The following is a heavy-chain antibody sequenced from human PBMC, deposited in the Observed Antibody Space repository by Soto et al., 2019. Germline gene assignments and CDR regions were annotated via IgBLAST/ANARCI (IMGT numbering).Heavy chain of an antibody. V-gene: IGHV4-59*01. CDR1: GGSISSYY. D-gene: IGHD3-22*01. Sequence: PSETLSLTCTVSGGSISSYYWSWIRQPPGKGLEWIGYIYYSGSTNYNPSLKSRVTISVDTSKNQFSLKLSSVTAADTAVYYCARVYYYDSSGDTVAYSGQGTLVTSP. CDR2: IYYSGST. J-gene: IGHJ4*02. CDR3: ARVYYYDSSGDTVAY.